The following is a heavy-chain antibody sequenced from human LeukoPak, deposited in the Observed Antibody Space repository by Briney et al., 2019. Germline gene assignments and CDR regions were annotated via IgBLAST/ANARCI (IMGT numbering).Heavy chain of an antibody. V-gene: IGHV1-2*02. CDR3: ARADGGGVRGPLSY. J-gene: IGHJ4*02. Sequence: ASVKVSCKASGYTFTGYYMHWVRQAPGQGLEWMGWINPNSGGTNYAQKFQGRVTMTRDTSISTAYMELSSLRSEDTAVYYCARADGGGVRGPLSYWGQGTLVTVSS. CDR2: INPNSGGT. CDR1: GYTFTGYY. D-gene: IGHD3-10*01.